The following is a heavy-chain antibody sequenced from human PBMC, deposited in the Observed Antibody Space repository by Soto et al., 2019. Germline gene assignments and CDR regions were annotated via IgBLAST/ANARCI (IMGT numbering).Heavy chain of an antibody. J-gene: IGHJ3*02. V-gene: IGHV1-69*05. D-gene: IGHD2-15*01. CDR2: IIPIFGKT. CDR1: GGTFSSYA. CDR3: ARHNRGVGYCSGGSCYSLDAFDI. Sequence: SVKVSCKASGGTFSSYAISWVRQAPGQGLEWMGGIIPIFGKTNYAQKLQGRVTMTTDTSTSTAYMELRSLSSVTAADTAVYYCARHNRGVGYCSGGSCYSLDAFDIWGQGTMVTVSS.